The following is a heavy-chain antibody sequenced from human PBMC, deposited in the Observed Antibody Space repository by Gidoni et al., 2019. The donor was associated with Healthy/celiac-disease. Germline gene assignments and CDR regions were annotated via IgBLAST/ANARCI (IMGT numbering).Heavy chain of an antibody. CDR3: ARDGNLGPPLYCGGDCYYYFDY. V-gene: IGHV3-7*03. CDR2: IKQDVSEK. D-gene: IGHD2-21*02. J-gene: IGHJ4*02. CDR1: GFTFSRYG. Sequence: EVQLVESGGGVVQPGGSVRLSCAASGFTFSRYGMRGVSQDPGKGLEWVANIKQDVSEKYYVDSVKGRFPISRDNAKNSLYLQMNSLRAEDTAVYYCARDGNLGPPLYCGGDCYYYFDYWGQGTLVTVSS.